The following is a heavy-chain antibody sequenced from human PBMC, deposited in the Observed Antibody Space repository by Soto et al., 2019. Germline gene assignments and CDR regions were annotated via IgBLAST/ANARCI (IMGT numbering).Heavy chain of an antibody. CDR2: IIPILGIA. CDR1: GGTFSSYT. Sequence: ASVKVSCKASGGTFSSYTISWVRQAPGQGLEWMGRIIPILGIANYAQKFQGRVTITADKSTSTAYMELSSLRSEDTAVYYCARGLGGYLDYLDYWGQGTLVTVSS. J-gene: IGHJ4*02. CDR3: ARGLGGYLDYLDY. V-gene: IGHV1-69*02. D-gene: IGHD3-16*02.